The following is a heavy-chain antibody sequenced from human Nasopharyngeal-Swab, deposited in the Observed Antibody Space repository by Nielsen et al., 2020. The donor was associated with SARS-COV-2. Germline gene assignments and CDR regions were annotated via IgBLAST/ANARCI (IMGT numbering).Heavy chain of an antibody. V-gene: IGHV3-7*01. CDR3: ARAGSSGWYYYFDY. D-gene: IGHD6-19*01. CDR1: GGSFSGYY. CDR2: IKQDGSEK. Sequence: ETLSLTCAVYGGSFSGYYWSWVRQAPGKGLEWVANIKQDGSEKYYVDSVKGRFTISRDNAKNSLYLQMNSLRAEDTAVYYCARAGSSGWYYYFDYWGQGTLVTVSS. J-gene: IGHJ4*02.